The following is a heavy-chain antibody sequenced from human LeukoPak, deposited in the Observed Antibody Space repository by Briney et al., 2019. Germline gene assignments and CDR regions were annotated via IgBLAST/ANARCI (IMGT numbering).Heavy chain of an antibody. D-gene: IGHD2-8*01. CDR1: GYTFTSYY. V-gene: IGHV1-46*01. CDR2: INLSGGST. Sequence: ASVKVSCKASGYTFTSYYMHWVRQAPGQGLEWMGIINLSGGSTSYAQKFQGRVTMTRDMSTSTVYMELSSLRSEDTAVYYCARALIGYYFDYWGQGTLVTVSS. CDR3: ARALIGYYFDY. J-gene: IGHJ4*02.